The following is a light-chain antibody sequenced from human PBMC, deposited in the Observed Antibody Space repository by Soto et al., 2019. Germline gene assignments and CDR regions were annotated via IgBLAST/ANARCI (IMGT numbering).Light chain of an antibody. J-gene: IGKJ1*01. Sequence: EIVLTQSPGTLSLSPGERATLSCRASQSVSSNFLAWYQQKPGQAPRLLIYGASNRATGIPGRISGSGSGTNFTLTIARLEPEDFAMYYCQQYRDSPKTLGQGTKVDIK. CDR2: GAS. V-gene: IGKV3-20*01. CDR3: QQYRDSPKT. CDR1: QSVSSNF.